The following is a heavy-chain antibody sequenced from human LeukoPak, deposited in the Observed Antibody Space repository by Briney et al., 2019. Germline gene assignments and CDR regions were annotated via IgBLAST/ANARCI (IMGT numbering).Heavy chain of an antibody. V-gene: IGHV4-39*07. CDR3: ARDMSPHKGWFDP. D-gene: IGHD3-10*02. Sequence: PSETLSLTCTVSGGSISSSSYYWGWIRQPPGKGLEWIGSIYYSGSTYYNPSLKSRVTISVDTSKNQFSLKLSSVTAADTAVYYCARDMSPHKGWFDPWGQGTLVTVSS. CDR1: GGSISSSSYY. J-gene: IGHJ5*02. CDR2: IYYSGST.